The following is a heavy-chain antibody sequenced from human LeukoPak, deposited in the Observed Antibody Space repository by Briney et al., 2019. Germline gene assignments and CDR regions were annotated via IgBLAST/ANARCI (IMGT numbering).Heavy chain of an antibody. J-gene: IGHJ5*02. CDR1: GGTFGNYA. CDR2: ISGTGINT. CDR3: ARDRFATSLDP. D-gene: IGHD3-16*01. Sequence: GGSLSLSCAASGGTFGNYAMSWVRQAPGKGLEWVSTISGTGINTYYTDSVKGRFTISRDNSKNTLYLEMNGLRVDDTAVYYCARDRFATSLDPWGQGTLVTVSS. V-gene: IGHV3-23*01.